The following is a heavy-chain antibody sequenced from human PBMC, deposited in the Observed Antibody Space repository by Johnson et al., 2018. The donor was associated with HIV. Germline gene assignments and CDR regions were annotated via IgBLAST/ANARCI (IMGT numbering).Heavy chain of an antibody. V-gene: IGHV3-74*01. J-gene: IGHJ3*02. CDR3: ARERIGYNSCGDVFDI. CDR1: GFTFSSYW. D-gene: IGHD6-13*01. CDR2: IHNEGSST. Sequence: MLLVESGGGLVQPGGSLRLSCAASGFTFSSYWMHWVRQAPGKGLVWVSRIHNEGSSTTYADSVKGRFTISRDNAKNTLYLQMSSLRAEDTAVYYCARERIGYNSCGDVFDIWGQGTMVTVSS.